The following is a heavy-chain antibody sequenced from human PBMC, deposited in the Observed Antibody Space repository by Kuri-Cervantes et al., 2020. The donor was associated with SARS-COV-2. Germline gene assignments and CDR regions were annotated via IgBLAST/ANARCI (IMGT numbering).Heavy chain of an antibody. CDR1: GGSFSGYY. V-gene: IGHV4-34*01. CDR2: INHSGGT. Sequence: SETLSLTCAVYGGSFSGYYWSWIRQPPGKGLEWIGEINHSGGTNYNPSLKSRVTISVDTSKNQFSLKLSSVTAADTAVYYCARSRRLSKGYFDYWGQGTLVTVSS. J-gene: IGHJ4*02. CDR3: ARSRRLSKGYFDY.